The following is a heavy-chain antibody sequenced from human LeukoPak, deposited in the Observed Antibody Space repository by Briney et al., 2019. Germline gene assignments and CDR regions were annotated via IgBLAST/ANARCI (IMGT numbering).Heavy chain of an antibody. J-gene: IGHJ4*02. Sequence: GGSLRRSCAASGFTFSGYGMHRVRQAPGKGLEWVAAIWYDGSNKYYEDSVKGRFTISRDNSKNTLYLQMNSLRVDDTAVYYCARDNYCSSTDCYNFDYWGQGTLVTVSS. CDR2: IWYDGSNK. V-gene: IGHV3-33*01. CDR1: GFTFSGYG. D-gene: IGHD2-2*02. CDR3: ARDNYCSSTDCYNFDY.